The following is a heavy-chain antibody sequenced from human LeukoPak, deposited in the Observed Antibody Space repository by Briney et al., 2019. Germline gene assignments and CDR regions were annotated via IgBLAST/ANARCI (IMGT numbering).Heavy chain of an antibody. Sequence: GGSLRLSCAASGFTFSSYELNWVRQTPGKGLEWVSYISSSGSSIHYADSVKGRFTISRDNAKNSLCLQMNSLRAEGTAVYYCARQYYYDTSGYDAFDIWGQGTMVTVSS. V-gene: IGHV3-48*03. CDR2: ISSSGSSI. CDR3: ARQYYYDTSGYDAFDI. J-gene: IGHJ3*02. D-gene: IGHD3-22*01. CDR1: GFTFSSYE.